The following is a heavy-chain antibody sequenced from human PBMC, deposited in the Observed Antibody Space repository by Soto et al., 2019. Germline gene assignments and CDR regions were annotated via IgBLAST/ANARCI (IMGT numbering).Heavy chain of an antibody. CDR2: IKSKTDGGTT. J-gene: IGHJ6*03. Sequence: GGSLRLSCAASGFTFSNAWMSWVRQAPGKGLEWVGRIKSKTDGGTTDYAAPVKGRFTISRDDSKNTLYLQMNSLKTEDTAVYYCTTGLDYSIGYYYYYMDVWGKGTTVTVSS. CDR3: TTGLDYSIGYYYYYMDV. V-gene: IGHV3-15*01. CDR1: GFTFSNAW. D-gene: IGHD4-4*01.